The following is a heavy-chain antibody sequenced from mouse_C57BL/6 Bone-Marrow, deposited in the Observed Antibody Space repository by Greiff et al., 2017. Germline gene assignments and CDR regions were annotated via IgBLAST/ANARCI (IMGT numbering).Heavy chain of an antibody. V-gene: IGHV3-8*01. CDR1: GYSITSDY. Sequence: EVQLQESGPGLAKPSQTLSLTCSVTGYSITSDYWNCIRKFPGNKPEYMGYISYSGSTYYNPSLKSRISITRDTSKNQYYLQLNAVTTEDTTTYYCARNYYGRGYVDYWGQGTTLTVSS. CDR3: ARNYYGRGYVDY. J-gene: IGHJ2*01. CDR2: ISYSGST. D-gene: IGHD1-1*01.